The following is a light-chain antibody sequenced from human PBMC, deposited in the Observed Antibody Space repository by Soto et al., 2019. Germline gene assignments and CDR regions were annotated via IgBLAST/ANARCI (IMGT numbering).Light chain of an antibody. CDR3: QQYDNCPLT. CDR2: GAS. J-gene: IGKJ4*01. Sequence: DIVMTQSPATLSVSPGDRATISCRASQSVNNNLAWYQQKPGQAPRLLIYGASARATGIPARFSGSGSGTDFTLTISSLQPEDFAVYYCQQYDNCPLTFGGGTKVEIK. V-gene: IGKV3-15*01. CDR1: QSVNNN.